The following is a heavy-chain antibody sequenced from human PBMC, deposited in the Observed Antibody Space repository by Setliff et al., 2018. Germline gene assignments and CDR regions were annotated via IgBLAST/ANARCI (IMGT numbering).Heavy chain of an antibody. CDR2: TYPGDSET. D-gene: IGHD5-18*01. V-gene: IGHV5-51*01. CDR1: GYTFSTYW. J-gene: IGHJ4*02. Sequence: GESLKISCKGSGYTFSTYWIGWVRQMPGKGLEWMGITYPGDSETRYSPSFEGQVSISADTSISTAYLQWSSLKASDTAMYYCARGMEDTAMLAYWGQGTLVTVSS. CDR3: ARGMEDTAMLAY.